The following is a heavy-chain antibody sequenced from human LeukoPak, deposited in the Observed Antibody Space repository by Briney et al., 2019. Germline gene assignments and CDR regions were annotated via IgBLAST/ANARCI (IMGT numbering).Heavy chain of an antibody. Sequence: ASVKVSCKASGYTFSDYYMHWVRQAPGQGLEWMGWINPNSGDTHYAQIFQGRVTMTRDTSINAAYMELRRVRSDDTAVYYCAKSAQYSSAWFTGCFDYWGQGSLVTVSS. CDR3: AKSAQYSSAWFTGCFDY. CDR1: GYTFSDYY. CDR2: INPNSGDT. D-gene: IGHD4-11*01. J-gene: IGHJ4*02. V-gene: IGHV1-2*02.